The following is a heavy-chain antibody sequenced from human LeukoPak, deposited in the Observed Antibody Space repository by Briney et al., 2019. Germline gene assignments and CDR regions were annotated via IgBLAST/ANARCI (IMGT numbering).Heavy chain of an antibody. CDR2: IYYSGST. V-gene: IGHV4-59*01. D-gene: IGHD2-21*02. J-gene: IGHJ5*02. CDR3: ARGGAGNCGGACYLNRFDP. Sequence: SETLSLTCTVSGDSISSYYWSWIRQPPGKGLEWIGYIYYSGSTKYNPSLKSRVTIPVDRSKNQFSLKLNSVTAADTAVYYCARGGAGNCGGACYLNRFDPWGQGTLVT. CDR1: GDSISSYY.